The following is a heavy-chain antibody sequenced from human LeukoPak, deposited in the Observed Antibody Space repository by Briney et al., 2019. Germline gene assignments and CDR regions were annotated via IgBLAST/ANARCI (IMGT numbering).Heavy chain of an antibody. CDR1: GFTFSTYS. V-gene: IGHV3-21*01. CDR3: VRLYDDYTNGHFDS. Sequence: GGSLRLSCAASGFTFSTYSMNWVRQAPGKGLEWVSSISGNTNYIYYADSMKGRFTISRDNAKKSLYLQLNSLRAEDTAVYYCVRLYDDYTNGHFDSWGQGTLVTVSS. D-gene: IGHD4-11*01. CDR2: ISGNTNYI. J-gene: IGHJ4*02.